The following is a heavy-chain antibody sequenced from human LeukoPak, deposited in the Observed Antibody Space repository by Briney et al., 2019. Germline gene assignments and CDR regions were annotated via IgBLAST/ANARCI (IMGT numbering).Heavy chain of an antibody. CDR2: ITWDGRNT. Sequence: GGSLRLSCAASGFTFDHYTMHWVRQAPGKGLEWVSLITWDGRNTYYADSVKGRFTISRDNAKNSLYLQMNSLRAEDTAVYYCAREVGAGDVDYWGQGTLVTVSS. D-gene: IGHD1-26*01. CDR1: GFTFDHYT. CDR3: AREVGAGDVDY. J-gene: IGHJ4*02. V-gene: IGHV3-43*01.